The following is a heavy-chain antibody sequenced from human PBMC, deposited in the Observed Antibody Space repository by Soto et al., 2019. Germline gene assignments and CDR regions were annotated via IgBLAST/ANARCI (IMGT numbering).Heavy chain of an antibody. J-gene: IGHJ4*02. CDR2: ISTSGATR. CDR3: AGFFGSGFHY. V-gene: IGHV3-48*02. CDR1: GFTVSSNH. D-gene: IGHD6-19*01. Sequence: PGGSLRLSCAAPGFTVSSNHMNRVLQAPGKGLEWVAHISTSGATRYYADSVKGRFTISRDNAKTSLYLQMDSLRNEDTAVYYCAGFFGSGFHYWGQGTLVTVSS.